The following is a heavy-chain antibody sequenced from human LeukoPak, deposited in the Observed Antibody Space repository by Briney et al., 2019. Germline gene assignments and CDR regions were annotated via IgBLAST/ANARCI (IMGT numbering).Heavy chain of an antibody. CDR2: IYPGDSDT. CDR1: GYSFTNYC. V-gene: IGHV5-51*01. Sequence: GESLKISCKGSGYSFTNYCIAWVRQMPGKGLEWMGIIYPGDSDTTYSPSFQGQVTISADKSINTAYLQWNSLKASDSAMYYCARREMTTASLDYWGQGTLVTVSS. J-gene: IGHJ4*02. CDR3: ARREMTTASLDY. D-gene: IGHD5-24*01.